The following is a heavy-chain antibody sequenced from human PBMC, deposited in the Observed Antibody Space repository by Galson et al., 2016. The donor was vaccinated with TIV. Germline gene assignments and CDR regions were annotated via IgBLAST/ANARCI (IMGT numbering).Heavy chain of an antibody. Sequence: LRLSCAASGFTFGNYAMSWVRQAPGKGLEWVGLITTKAYGGTTEYAASVKGRFTISRDDSKSIAYLQMNSLRTEDTAVYYCTRDLVRDIIVIPAVQFDYWGQGTLVTVSS. J-gene: IGHJ4*02. CDR1: GFTFGNYA. V-gene: IGHV3-49*04. CDR3: TRDLVRDIIVIPAVQFDY. CDR2: ITTKAYGGTT. D-gene: IGHD2-2*01.